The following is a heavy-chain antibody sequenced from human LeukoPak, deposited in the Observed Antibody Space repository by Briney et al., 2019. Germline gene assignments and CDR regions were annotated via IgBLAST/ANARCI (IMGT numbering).Heavy chain of an antibody. CDR2: IYYTGST. V-gene: IGHV4-59*01. J-gene: IGHJ3*02. CDR3: ARGPRVTNDAFDI. CDR1: GDSIGNYY. Sequence: SETLSLTCTVSGDSIGNYYWSWIRQPPGKGLEWVGYIYYTGSTDYNPSLKSLVTISVDTSTNQFSLKLRSMTAGDTAVYFCARGPRVTNDAFDIWGQGTMVTVSS. D-gene: IGHD4-17*01.